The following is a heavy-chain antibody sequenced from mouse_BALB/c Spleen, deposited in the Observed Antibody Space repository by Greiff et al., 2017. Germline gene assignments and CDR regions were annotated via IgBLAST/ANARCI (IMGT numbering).Heavy chain of an antibody. Sequence: VKLMESGAELARPGASVKLSCKASGYTFTDYYINWVKQRTGQGLEWIGEIYPGSGNTYYNEKFKGKATLTADKSSSTAYMQLSSLTSEDSAVYFCAREGDYWGQGTTLTVSS. CDR1: GYTFTDYY. V-gene: IGHV1-77*01. CDR3: AREGDY. J-gene: IGHJ2*01. CDR2: IYPGSGNT.